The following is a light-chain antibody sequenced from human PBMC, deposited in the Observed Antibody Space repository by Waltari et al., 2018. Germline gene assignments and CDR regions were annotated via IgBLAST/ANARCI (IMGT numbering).Light chain of an antibody. Sequence: EIVLTLSPGTLSLSHGERATLPCRASQRVTGNFLAWYQQRPGQAPRLLINGASSRATGIPDRFSGSGSGTDFTLTISRLEPEDFAVYYCQQYGYSASTFGGGTKVEIK. CDR3: QQYGYSAST. V-gene: IGKV3-20*01. CDR2: GAS. CDR1: QRVTGNF. J-gene: IGKJ4*01.